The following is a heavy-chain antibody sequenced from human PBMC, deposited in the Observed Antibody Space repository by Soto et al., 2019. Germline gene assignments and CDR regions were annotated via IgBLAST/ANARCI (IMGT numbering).Heavy chain of an antibody. CDR2: ISSSGSYI. D-gene: IGHD5-18*01. CDR3: ARDMCGYSSLFDY. J-gene: IGHJ4*02. V-gene: IGHV3-21*01. Sequence: EVQLVESGGGLVKPGGSLRLSCAASGFTFSSYSMNWVRQAPGKGLEWVSSISSSGSYIYYADSVKGRFTVSRDNAKNSLYLQMNSLRAEDTAVYYCARDMCGYSSLFDYWGQGTLVTVSS. CDR1: GFTFSSYS.